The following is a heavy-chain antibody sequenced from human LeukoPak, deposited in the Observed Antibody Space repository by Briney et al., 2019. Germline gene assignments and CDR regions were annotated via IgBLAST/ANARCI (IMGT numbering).Heavy chain of an antibody. CDR1: GFPFIEYS. J-gene: IGHJ4*02. V-gene: IGHV3-48*01. Sequence: GGSLRLSCTASGFPFIEYSMNWVRQAPGKGLEWISYIGIDSGNTKYADSVRGRFTISADKAKNSLYLQMNSLRVEDTAVYYCAGDHNYAFDNWGQGTLVSVAS. CDR3: AGDHNYAFDN. D-gene: IGHD1-1*01. CDR2: IGIDSGNT.